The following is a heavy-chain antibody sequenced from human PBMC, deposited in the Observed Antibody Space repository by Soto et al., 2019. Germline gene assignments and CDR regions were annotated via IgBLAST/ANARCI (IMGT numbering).Heavy chain of an antibody. CDR1: GYTFTNYG. J-gene: IGHJ6*03. Sequence: QVQLVQSGVEVKKPGASVKVSCKASGYTFTNYGLSWVRQAPGQGLEWLGWISVYNGNTNYAHNLQGSVTMTTDTSTGTAYMELRSLRSDDTALYYCARLPGLNFPYYYYRDVWGKGTTVTVSS. CDR3: ARLPGLNFPYYYYRDV. CDR2: ISVYNGNT. V-gene: IGHV1-18*01.